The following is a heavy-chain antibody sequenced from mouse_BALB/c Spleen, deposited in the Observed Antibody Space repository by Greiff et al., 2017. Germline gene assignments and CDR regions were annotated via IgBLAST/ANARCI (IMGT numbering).Heavy chain of an antibody. CDR3: ARQEDDFFDY. J-gene: IGHJ2*01. Sequence: EVQGVESGGDLVKPGGSLKLSCAASGFTFSSYGMSWVRQTPDKRLEWVATISSGGSYTYYPDSVKGRFTISRDNAKNTLYLQMSSLKSEDTAMYYCARQEDDFFDYWGQGTTLTVSS. CDR2: ISSGGSYT. V-gene: IGHV5-6*01. CDR1: GFTFSSYG. D-gene: IGHD2-4*01.